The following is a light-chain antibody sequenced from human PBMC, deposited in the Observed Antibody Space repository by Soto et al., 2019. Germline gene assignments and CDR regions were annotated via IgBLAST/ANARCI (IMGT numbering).Light chain of an antibody. CDR3: AAWDDSLSVWV. J-gene: IGLJ3*02. CDR1: SSNIGSNY. V-gene: IGLV1-47*01. Sequence: QSVLTQPPSASGTPGQRVTISCSGSSSNIGSNYVYWHQQLPGTAPQLLIYRNDQRPSGVPDRFSGSKSGTSASLAISGLRSEDEADYYCAAWDDSLSVWVFGGGTQLTVL. CDR2: RND.